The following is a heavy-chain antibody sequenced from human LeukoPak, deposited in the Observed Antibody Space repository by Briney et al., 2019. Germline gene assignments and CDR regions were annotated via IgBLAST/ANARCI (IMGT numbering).Heavy chain of an antibody. CDR2: IYYSGST. CDR3: GRGDGSGYRDNRWLDP. J-gene: IGHJ5*02. V-gene: IGHV4-39*07. Sequence: SETLSLTCTVSGGSISSSSYYWGWIRQPPGKGLEWIGSIYYSGSTYYNPSLKSRVTISVDTSKNQFSLKLSSVTAANTAVYYCGRGDGSGYRDNRWLDPWGQGTLVTVP. D-gene: IGHD3-22*01. CDR1: GGSISSSSYY.